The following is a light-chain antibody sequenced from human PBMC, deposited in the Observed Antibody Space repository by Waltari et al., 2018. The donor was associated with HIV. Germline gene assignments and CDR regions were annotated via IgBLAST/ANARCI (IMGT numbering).Light chain of an antibody. CDR3: QQYSNWPRT. V-gene: IGKV3-15*01. CDR1: ESVSSN. CDR2: DAS. J-gene: IGKJ1*01. Sequence: VLTQSPATVSVSPGERATLSCRTSESVSSNLVLYQMRPGRAPRLVIYDASTRATGVPARFSGSGSGTEFTLTITSLQSEDFRLYYCQQYSNWPRTFGQGTKVEI.